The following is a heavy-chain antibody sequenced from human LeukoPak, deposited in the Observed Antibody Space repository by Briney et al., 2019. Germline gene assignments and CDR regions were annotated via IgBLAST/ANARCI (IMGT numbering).Heavy chain of an antibody. V-gene: IGHV4-39*07. CDR1: GGSISSSSYY. Sequence: SETLSLTCTVSGGSISSSSYYWGWIRQPPGKDLEWIGSFSYSGSTYYNPSLKSRVTISVDTSKNQFSLKLSSVTAADTAVYYCARDHPYCSSTSCYTYWGQGTLVTVSS. CDR3: ARDHPYCSSTSCYTY. CDR2: FSYSGST. J-gene: IGHJ4*02. D-gene: IGHD2-2*02.